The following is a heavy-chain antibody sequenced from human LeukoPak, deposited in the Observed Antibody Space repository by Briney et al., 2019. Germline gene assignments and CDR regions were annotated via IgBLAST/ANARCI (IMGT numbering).Heavy chain of an antibody. Sequence: ASAKVSCKVSGYTLTELSMHWVRQAPGKGLEWMGGFDPEDGETIYAQKFQGRVTMTEDTSTDTAYMELSSLRSEDTAVYYCATDLIAAAVFDYWGQGTLVTVSS. J-gene: IGHJ4*02. CDR3: ATDLIAAAVFDY. CDR2: FDPEDGET. CDR1: GYTLTELS. D-gene: IGHD6-13*01. V-gene: IGHV1-24*01.